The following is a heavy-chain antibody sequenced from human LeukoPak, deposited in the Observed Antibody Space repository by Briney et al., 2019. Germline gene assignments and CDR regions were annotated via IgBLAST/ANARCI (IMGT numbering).Heavy chain of an antibody. D-gene: IGHD3-22*01. J-gene: IGHJ2*01. Sequence: ASVTVSCTASGYTFTSYGISWVRQAPGQGLEWMGWISAYNGNTNYAQKLQGRVTMTTDTSTSTAYMELRSLRSDDTAVYYCARGYYDSSGYSPYWYFDLWGRGTLVTVSS. CDR3: ARGYYDSSGYSPYWYFDL. CDR2: ISAYNGNT. V-gene: IGHV1-18*01. CDR1: GYTFTSYG.